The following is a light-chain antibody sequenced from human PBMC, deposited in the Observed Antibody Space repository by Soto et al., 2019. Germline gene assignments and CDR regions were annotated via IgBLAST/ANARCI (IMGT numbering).Light chain of an antibody. Sequence: EIVMTQSPATLSVSPGERATLSRRASQSVNIHLAWYQQKPGQAPRLLIYGASTRATGIPAKFSGSGSGTEFTLTISSLQPEDFAVYYCQQYNKWPRTFGQGTKVDI. CDR1: QSVNIH. CDR3: QQYNKWPRT. V-gene: IGKV3D-15*01. CDR2: GAS. J-gene: IGKJ1*01.